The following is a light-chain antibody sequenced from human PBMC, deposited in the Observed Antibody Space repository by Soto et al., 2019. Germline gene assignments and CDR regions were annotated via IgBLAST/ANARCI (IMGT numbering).Light chain of an antibody. V-gene: IGLV2-23*01. Sequence: QSALTQPASVSGSPGQSITISCSGASSDVGGYNLVSRYHQHPGKAPKLIIYEASERPSGVSYRFSGSKSGNTASLTISGLQAEDEGDYYCCSSAGPTAWVFGGGTKVTVL. CDR1: SSDVGGYNL. CDR2: EAS. CDR3: CSSAGPTAWV. J-gene: IGLJ2*01.